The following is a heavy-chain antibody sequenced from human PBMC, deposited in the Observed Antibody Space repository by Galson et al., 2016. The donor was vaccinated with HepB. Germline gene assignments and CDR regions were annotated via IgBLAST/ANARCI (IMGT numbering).Heavy chain of an antibody. D-gene: IGHD6-19*01. CDR2: ILYDGSNK. V-gene: IGHV3-33*01. Sequence: SLRLSCAASGFSFSNYGMHWVRQAPGKGLEWVAAILYDGSNKYYADSVKGRFTISRDNSKNTLYLQMNSLRAEDTAVYYCARDRGSGWTSDYWGQGTLVAVSS. J-gene: IGHJ4*02. CDR3: ARDRGSGWTSDY. CDR1: GFSFSNYG.